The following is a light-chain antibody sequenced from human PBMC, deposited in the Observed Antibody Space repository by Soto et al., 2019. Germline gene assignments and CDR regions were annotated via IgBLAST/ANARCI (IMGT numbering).Light chain of an antibody. J-gene: IGLJ1*01. CDR1: SSNIGNHY. V-gene: IGLV1-51*01. Sequence: QSVLTQPPSVSAAPGQTVTISCSGSSSNIGNHYVSWYQHLPGTAPKLLIYDNDKRPSGIPDRFSGSWSGTSATLAITGLQTGDEADYYCGTWDSSLSAGPYVFGTGTKVTVL. CDR3: GTWDSSLSAGPYV. CDR2: DND.